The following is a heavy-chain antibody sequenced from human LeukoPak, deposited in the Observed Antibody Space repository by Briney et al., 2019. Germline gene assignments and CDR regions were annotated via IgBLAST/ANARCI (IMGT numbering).Heavy chain of an antibody. CDR3: AKDRHDYGDYAFDS. CDR1: GFIFRDYV. V-gene: IGHV3-23*05. CDR2: IWRTGDWT. Sequence: GGSLRLSCIASGFIFRDYVMNWVRQAPGKGPEWVAAIWRTGDWTYYVDSVKGRFTISRDNSKNTLYLQMNRLRVADTAIYYCAKDRHDYGDYAFDSWGQGTLVTASS. J-gene: IGHJ4*02. D-gene: IGHD4-17*01.